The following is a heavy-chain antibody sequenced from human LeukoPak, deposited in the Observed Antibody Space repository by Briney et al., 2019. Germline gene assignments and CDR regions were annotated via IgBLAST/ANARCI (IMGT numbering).Heavy chain of an antibody. J-gene: IGHJ3*02. D-gene: IGHD3-10*01. Sequence: ETLSLTCTVSGGSISSSSYYWGWIRQPPGKGLVWVSRMYSDGGRTNYADSVKGRFTISSDNAENTLYPELSSLRAEDTAVYYCTRSGAGGAFDIWGQGTMVGVSS. V-gene: IGHV3-74*01. CDR2: MYSDGGRT. CDR3: TRSGAGGAFDI. CDR1: GGSISSSSYY.